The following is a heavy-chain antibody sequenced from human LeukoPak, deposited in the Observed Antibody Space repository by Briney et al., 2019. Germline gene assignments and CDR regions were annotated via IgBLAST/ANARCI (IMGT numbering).Heavy chain of an antibody. D-gene: IGHD3-22*01. J-gene: IGHJ6*02. V-gene: IGHV3-30-3*01. CDR2: ISYDGSNK. CDR3: ARAITMIVVVIPPYGMDV. Sequence: SGGSLRLSCAASGFTFSSYAMHWVRQAPGKGLEWVAVISYDGSNKYYADSVKGRFTISRDNSKNTLYLQMNSLRAEDTAVYYCARAITMIVVVIPPYGMDVWGQGTTVTVSS. CDR1: GFTFSSYA.